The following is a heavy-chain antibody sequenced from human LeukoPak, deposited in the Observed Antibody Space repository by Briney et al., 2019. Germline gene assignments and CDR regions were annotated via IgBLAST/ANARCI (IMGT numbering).Heavy chain of an antibody. CDR3: ATGYADRFDY. CDR2: FGPEDGET. J-gene: IGHJ4*02. V-gene: IGHV1-24*01. Sequence: ASVKVSCKVSGYTLTELSMHWVRRAPGKGLEWMGGFGPEDGETIYAQKFQGRVTITEDTSTDTAYMELSSLRSEDTAVYYCATGYADRFDYWGQGTLVTVSS. D-gene: IGHD5-12*01. CDR1: GYTLTELS.